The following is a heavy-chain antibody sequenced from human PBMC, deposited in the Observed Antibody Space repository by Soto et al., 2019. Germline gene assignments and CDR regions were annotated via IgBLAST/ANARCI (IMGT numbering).Heavy chain of an antibody. Sequence: GASVKVSCKASGYTFTGYYMHWVRQAPGQGLEWMGWINPNSGGTNYAQKFQDWVTMTRDTSISTAYMELSRLRSDDTAVYYCARDPGILAVAGPAPLYGMDVWGQGTTVTVSS. D-gene: IGHD6-19*01. V-gene: IGHV1-2*04. CDR1: GYTFTGYY. J-gene: IGHJ6*02. CDR3: ARDPGILAVAGPAPLYGMDV. CDR2: INPNSGGT.